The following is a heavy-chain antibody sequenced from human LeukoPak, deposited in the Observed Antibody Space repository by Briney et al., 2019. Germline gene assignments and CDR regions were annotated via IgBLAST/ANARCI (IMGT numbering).Heavy chain of an antibody. V-gene: IGHV1-69*01. J-gene: IGHJ5*02. CDR3: ARYPPYYDILTGYSNWFDP. D-gene: IGHD3-9*01. Sequence: ASVKVSCKASGGTSSSYAISWVRQAPGQGLEWMGGIIPIFGTANYAQKFQGRVTITADESTSTAYMELSSLRSEDTAVYYCARYPPYYDILTGYSNWFDPWGQGTLVTVSS. CDR2: IIPIFGTA. CDR1: GGTSSSYA.